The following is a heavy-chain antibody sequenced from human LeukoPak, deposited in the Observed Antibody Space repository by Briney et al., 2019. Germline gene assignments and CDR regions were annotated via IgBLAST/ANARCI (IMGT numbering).Heavy chain of an antibody. D-gene: IGHD3-10*01. CDR2: ISSSGSTI. CDR3: ARLLRDGSYYFDY. Sequence: AGSLSLACAASGFTFSDYYMSWIRQAPGKGLEWVSYISSSGSTIYYADSVKGRFTIARDNAKNSLYLQMNSLRAEDTAVYYCARLLRDGSYYFDYWGQGTLVTVSS. CDR1: GFTFSDYY. V-gene: IGHV3-11*01. J-gene: IGHJ4*02.